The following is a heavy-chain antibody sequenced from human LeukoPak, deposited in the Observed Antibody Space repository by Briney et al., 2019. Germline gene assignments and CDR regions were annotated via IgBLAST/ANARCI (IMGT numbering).Heavy chain of an antibody. V-gene: IGHV1-69*05. CDR2: IIPIFGTA. CDR3: ATKTNQFLSWNYYYMNV. CDR1: GGTFSSYA. D-gene: IGHD3-3*01. Sequence: SVKVSCKASGGTFSSYAISWVRQAPGQGLEWMGGIIPIFGTANYAQKFQGRVTITTDESTSTAYMELSSLRSEDTAVYYCATKTNQFLSWNYYYMNVWAKGPPVTVSS. J-gene: IGHJ6*03.